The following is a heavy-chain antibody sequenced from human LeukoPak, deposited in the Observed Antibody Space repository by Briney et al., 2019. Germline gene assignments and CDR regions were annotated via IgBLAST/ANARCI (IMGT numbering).Heavy chain of an antibody. CDR2: IYYSGST. D-gene: IGHD2-2*01. CDR3: ASSLGYCSSTSCPGAFDI. Sequence: SETLSLTCTVSGGSISSGDYYWSWIRQPPGKGLEWIGYIYYSGSTYYNSSLKSRVTISVDTSKNQFSLKLSSVTAADTAVYYCASSLGYCSSTSCPGAFDIWGQGTMVTVSS. V-gene: IGHV4-30-4*08. CDR1: GGSISSGDYY. J-gene: IGHJ3*02.